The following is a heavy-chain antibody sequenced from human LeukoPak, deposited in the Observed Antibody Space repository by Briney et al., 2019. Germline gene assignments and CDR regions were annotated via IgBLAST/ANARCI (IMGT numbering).Heavy chain of an antibody. Sequence: GGSLRLSCAASGFTFSSYGMSWVRQAPGKGREWGSTISGSAYNTYYADSVKGRFTISRDNSANTLYLQMNSPRAEDTALYYCAKHSGSYFIYYVDSWGQGTLVTVSS. V-gene: IGHV3-23*01. J-gene: IGHJ4*02. D-gene: IGHD1-26*01. CDR2: ISGSAYNT. CDR3: AKHSGSYFIYYVDS. CDR1: GFTFSSYG.